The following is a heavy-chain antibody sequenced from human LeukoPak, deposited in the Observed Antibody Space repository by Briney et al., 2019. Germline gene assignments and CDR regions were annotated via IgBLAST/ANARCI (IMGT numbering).Heavy chain of an antibody. J-gene: IGHJ4*02. V-gene: IGHV3-74*03. Sequence: GGSLRLSCAASGFTFSSRWMHWVRQAPGKGLVWVAQINNDGSSTMYADSVKGRFTISRDNAKNTLYRQMNSLRAEDTAVYYCSDFDYWGQGTLVTVSS. CDR1: GFTFSSRW. CDR2: INNDGSST. CDR3: SDFDY.